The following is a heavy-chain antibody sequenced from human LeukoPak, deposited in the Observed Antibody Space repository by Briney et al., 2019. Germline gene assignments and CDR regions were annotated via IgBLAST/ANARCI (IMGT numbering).Heavy chain of an antibody. V-gene: IGHV3-48*02. D-gene: IGHD3-9*01. CDR2: ISSSSSTI. Sequence: GGSLRLSCAASGFTFSSYGMHWVRQAPGKGLEWVSYISSSSSTIYYADSVKGRFTISRDNAKNSLYLQMNSLRDEDTAVYYCARSSTYYDILTGSYYFDYWGQGTLVTVSS. CDR1: GFTFSSYG. CDR3: ARSSTYYDILTGSYYFDY. J-gene: IGHJ4*02.